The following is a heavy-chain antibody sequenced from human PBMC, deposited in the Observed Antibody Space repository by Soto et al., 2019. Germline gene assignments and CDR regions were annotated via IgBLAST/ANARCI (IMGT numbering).Heavy chain of an antibody. V-gene: IGHV4-31*03. CDR2: IYYSGST. CDR1: GGSISIGGYY. D-gene: IGHD2-21*01. J-gene: IGHJ6*02. CDR3: AASCVGCGGFNYYGMDG. Sequence: PSETLSLTCTISGGSISIGGYYWSWIRQHPGKGLEWIGHIYYSGSTYYNTSLKSRVTISVDLSKNQFSLMLSSVTASYTAVYYCAASCVGCGGFNYYGMDGWGQGTTVS.